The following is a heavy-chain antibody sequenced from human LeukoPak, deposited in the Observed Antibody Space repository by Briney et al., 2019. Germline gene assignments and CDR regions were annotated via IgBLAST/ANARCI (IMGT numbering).Heavy chain of an antibody. CDR2: IIPIFGTA. V-gene: IGHV1-69*01. Sequence: AASVKVSCKASGGTFSSYAISWVRQAPGQGLEWMGGIIPIFGTANYAQEFQGRVTITADESTSTAYMELSSLRSEDTAVYYCARDRYYYDSSGYYNSGYYFDYWGQGTLVTVSS. CDR1: GGTFSSYA. CDR3: ARDRYYYDSSGYYNSGYYFDY. J-gene: IGHJ4*02. D-gene: IGHD3-22*01.